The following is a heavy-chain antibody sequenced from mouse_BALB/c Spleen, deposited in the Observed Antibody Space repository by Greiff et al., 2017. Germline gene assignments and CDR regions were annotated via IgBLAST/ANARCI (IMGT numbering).Heavy chain of an antibody. V-gene: IGHV1S81*02. CDR3: TRRRNGGYYAMDY. J-gene: IGHJ4*01. CDR2: INPSNGGT. CDR1: GYTFTSYY. Sequence: QVQLQQPGAELVKPGASVKLSCKASGYTFTSYYMYWVKQRPGQGLEWIGGINPSNGGTNFNKKFKSKATLTVDKSSSTAYMQLSSLTSEDSAVYYCTRRRNGGYYAMDYWGQGTSVTVSS.